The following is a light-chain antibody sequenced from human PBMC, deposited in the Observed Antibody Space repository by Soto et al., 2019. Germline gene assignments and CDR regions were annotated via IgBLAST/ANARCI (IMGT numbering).Light chain of an antibody. V-gene: IGKV3-20*01. Sequence: EIVLTQSPGTLSLSPGERATLSCRASQSVSSSFLAGYQQKPGPAPRLLIYGASSRATGIPDTFSGSGSGTDFTLTICRLEPEDCAVYYCQHYCFSPPWTFGQGTKVEIK. J-gene: IGKJ1*01. CDR2: GAS. CDR1: QSVSSSF. CDR3: QHYCFSPPWT.